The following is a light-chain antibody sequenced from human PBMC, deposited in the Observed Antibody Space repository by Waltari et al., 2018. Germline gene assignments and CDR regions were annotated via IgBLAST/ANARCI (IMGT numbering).Light chain of an antibody. CDR3: QQRSNSFT. V-gene: IGKV3-11*01. CDR2: DAT. CDR1: QSVSNS. Sequence: EIVLTQSPATLSLSPGERATLSCRASQSVSNSLAWYQQKPGQAPGLLIYDATNRATGIQARLSGSGSGTDFYLNISRLEPEDFAVYYCQQRSNSFTFGQGTKLAI. J-gene: IGKJ2*01.